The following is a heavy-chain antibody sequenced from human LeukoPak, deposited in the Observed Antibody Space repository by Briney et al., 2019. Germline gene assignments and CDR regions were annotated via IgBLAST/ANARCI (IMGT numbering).Heavy chain of an antibody. Sequence: SETLPLTCSVSGGSIGRSSYYWYWTRQPPGKGLEWIGSIYYSGGTYYNPSLKSRVTISVDTSRNQFSLKLGSVTAADTAVYYCARHGSIATGAFTYWGQGTLVTVSS. CDR2: IYYSGGT. J-gene: IGHJ4*02. V-gene: IGHV4-39*01. CDR3: ARHGSIATGAFTY. D-gene: IGHD6-13*01. CDR1: GGSIGRSSYY.